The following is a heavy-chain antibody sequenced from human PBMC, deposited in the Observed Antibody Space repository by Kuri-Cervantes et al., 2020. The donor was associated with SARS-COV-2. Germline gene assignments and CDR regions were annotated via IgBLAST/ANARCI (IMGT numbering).Heavy chain of an antibody. CDR3: ASRSASLTELYYFDY. Sequence: SETLSLTCAVYGGSFSGYYWSWIRQPPGKGLEWIGSIYHSGSTYYNPSPKSRVTISVDTSKNQFSLKLSSVTAADTAVYYCASRSASLTELYYFDYWGQGTLVTVSS. J-gene: IGHJ4*02. CDR1: GGSFSGYY. CDR2: IYHSGST. V-gene: IGHV4-34*01. D-gene: IGHD1-20*01.